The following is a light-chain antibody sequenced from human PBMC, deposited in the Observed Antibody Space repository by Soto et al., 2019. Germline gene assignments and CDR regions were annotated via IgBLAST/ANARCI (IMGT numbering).Light chain of an antibody. CDR1: QSINTY. CDR2: AAS. J-gene: IGKJ2*01. CDR3: QQTASTPYT. V-gene: IGKV1-39*01. Sequence: DPPMTQSPSSLSASVGDRVTITCRASQSINTYLNWYQQKPGEAPNLLIYAASSLQSGVPPRFSGSGSETHFTLTINSLQPEEFATYYCQQTASTPYTFGQAT.